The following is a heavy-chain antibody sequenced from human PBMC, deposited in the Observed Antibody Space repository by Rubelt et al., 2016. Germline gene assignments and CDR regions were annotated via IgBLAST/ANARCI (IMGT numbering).Heavy chain of an antibody. CDR2: INPSGGST. J-gene: IGHJ4*02. V-gene: IGHV1-46*03. Sequence: QVQLVQSGAEVKKPGASVKVSCKASGYTFTSSYMHWVRQAPGQGLEWMGIINPSGGSTSYAQKFQGRGTMTRDTSTSTVYMELSSLRSEDTAVYYCARDPGPRGNDYWGQGTLVTVSS. CDR1: GYTFTSSY. D-gene: IGHD3-10*01. CDR3: ARDPGPRGNDY.